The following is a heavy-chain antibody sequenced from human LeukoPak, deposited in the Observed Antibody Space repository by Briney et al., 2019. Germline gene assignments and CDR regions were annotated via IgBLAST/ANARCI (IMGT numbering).Heavy chain of an antibody. CDR3: ARVKTARTNWFDP. V-gene: IGHV3-66*01. D-gene: IGHD1/OR15-1a*01. CDR2: IYSGGSI. Sequence: GGSLRLSCAASGFTVSSDYMSWVRQAPGKGLEWVSVIYSGGSIYYADSVKGRFTISRDNSKNTVYLQMNSLRAEDTAVYYCARVKTARTNWFDPWGQGTLVTVPS. J-gene: IGHJ5*02. CDR1: GFTVSSDY.